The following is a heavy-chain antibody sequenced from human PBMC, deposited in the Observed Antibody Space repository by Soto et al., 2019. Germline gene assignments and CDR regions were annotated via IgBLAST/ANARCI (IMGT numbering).Heavy chain of an antibody. CDR2: ISYDGSNK. V-gene: IGHV3-30-3*01. J-gene: IGHJ5*02. Sequence: GGSLRLSCAASGFTFSSYAMHWVRQAPGKGLEWVAVISYDGSNKYYADSVKGRFTISRDNSKNTLYLQMISLRAEDTSVYYCARDGSLHYYGSGSYDPYNWFDPWGQGT. CDR1: GFTFSSYA. CDR3: ARDGSLHYYGSGSYDPYNWFDP. D-gene: IGHD3-10*01.